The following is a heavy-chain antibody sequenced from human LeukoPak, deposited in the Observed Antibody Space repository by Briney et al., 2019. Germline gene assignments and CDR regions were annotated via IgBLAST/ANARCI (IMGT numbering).Heavy chain of an antibody. CDR1: GFTFSSYA. CDR2: ISGSGGST. CDR3: ARVTYGSGMGVPNFDY. D-gene: IGHD3-10*01. J-gene: IGHJ4*02. V-gene: IGHV3-23*01. Sequence: GGSLRLSCAASGFTFSSYAMSWVRQAPGKGLEWVSAISGSGGSTYYADSVKGRFTISRDNSKNTLYLQMNSLRAEDTAVYYCARVTYGSGMGVPNFDYWGQGTLVTVSS.